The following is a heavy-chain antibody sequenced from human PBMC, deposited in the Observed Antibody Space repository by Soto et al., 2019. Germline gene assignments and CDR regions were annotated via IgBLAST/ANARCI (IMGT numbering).Heavy chain of an antibody. CDR2: IKQDGSQK. J-gene: IGHJ5*02. D-gene: IGHD3-22*01. CDR3: EKDSYYYDSSGYNNKWLDP. Sequence: EGSLRLSCAASGFTFSSYWMNWVRQAPGKGLEWVAKIKQDGSQKYYVDSVRGRFTISRDNTKNTLYLQMNSLRAEDTAVYYCEKDSYYYDSSGYNNKWLDPWGQRPLVIVSS. CDR1: GFTFSSYW. V-gene: IGHV3-7*04.